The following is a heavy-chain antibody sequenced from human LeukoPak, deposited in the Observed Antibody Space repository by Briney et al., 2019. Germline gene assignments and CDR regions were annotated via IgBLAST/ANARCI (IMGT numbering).Heavy chain of an antibody. CDR3: ARSTSYVAAAPFDY. D-gene: IGHD2-15*01. Sequence: ASVKVSCKASAYTFTGYYMHWVRQAPGQGLEWMGWINPNSGGTNYAQKFQGWVTMTRDTSISTAYMELSRLRSDDTAVYYCARSTSYVAAAPFDYWGQGTLVTVSS. CDR2: INPNSGGT. V-gene: IGHV1-2*04. J-gene: IGHJ4*02. CDR1: AYTFTGYY.